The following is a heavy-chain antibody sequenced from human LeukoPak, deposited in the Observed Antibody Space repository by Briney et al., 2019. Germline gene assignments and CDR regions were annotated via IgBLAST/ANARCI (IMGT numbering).Heavy chain of an antibody. CDR3: TTYGSGRKFDY. V-gene: IGHV3-15*04. Sequence: PGGSLRLSCAAYGLSFSDAWMSWVRQIPGKGLEWVGRIESKTDGGTTDYAAPVKGRFTISRDDSTNTLYLQMNSLKSEDTAVYYCTTYGSGRKFDYWGQGILVTVSS. CDR2: IESKTDGGTT. CDR1: GLSFSDAW. D-gene: IGHD3-10*01. J-gene: IGHJ4*02.